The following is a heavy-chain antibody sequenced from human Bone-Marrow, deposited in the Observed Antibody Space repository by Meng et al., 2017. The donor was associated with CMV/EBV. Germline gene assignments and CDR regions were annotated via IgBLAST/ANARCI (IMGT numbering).Heavy chain of an antibody. CDR2: IRYDGSHK. D-gene: IGHD3-22*01. V-gene: IGHV3-30*02. CDR1: GFTFSSYG. CDR3: ARESGWLFPLGGYYYGMDV. J-gene: IGHJ6*02. Sequence: GGSLRLSCAASGFTFSSYGMHWVRQAPGKGLEWVAFIRYDGSHKYYADSVKGRFTISRDNSKNTLYLQMNSLRAEDTAVYYCARESGWLFPLGGYYYGMDVWGQGTTATVSS.